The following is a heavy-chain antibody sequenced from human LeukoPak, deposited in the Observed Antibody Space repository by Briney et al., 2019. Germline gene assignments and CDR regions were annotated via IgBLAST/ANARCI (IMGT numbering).Heavy chain of an antibody. D-gene: IGHD6-19*01. CDR3: ARENTYSSFDY. CDR2: IYSGGST. V-gene: IGHV3-53*01. J-gene: IGHJ4*02. Sequence: PGGSLRLSCAASGFTVSSNYMSWVRQAPGKGLEWVSVIYSGGSTYYADSVKGRFTISRDNSKNTLYLQMNSLRAEDTAVYYCARENTYSSFDYWGQGTLVTVSS. CDR1: GFTVSSNY.